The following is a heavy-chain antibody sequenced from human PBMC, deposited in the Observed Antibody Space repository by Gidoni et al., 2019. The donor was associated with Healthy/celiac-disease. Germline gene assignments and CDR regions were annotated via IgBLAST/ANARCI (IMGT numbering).Heavy chain of an antibody. CDR3: TTGVLLRYYYGMDV. CDR2: IKSKTDGWTT. J-gene: IGHJ6*02. CDR1: GFTFSHAW. V-gene: IGHV3-15*01. D-gene: IGHD1-26*01. Sequence: EVQLVESGGGLVKHGGSVRLSCAASGFTFSHAWMSRVRQCPGKWLECVGRIKSKTDGWTTYYAAPVKGRFTISRDDSKNTLYLQMNSLKTEDTAVYYCTTGVLLRYYYGMDVWGQGTTVTVSS.